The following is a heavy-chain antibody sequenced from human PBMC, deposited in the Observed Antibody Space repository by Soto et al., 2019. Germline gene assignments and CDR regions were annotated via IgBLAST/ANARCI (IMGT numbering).Heavy chain of an antibody. D-gene: IGHD1-26*01. CDR2: INHSGHT. J-gene: IGHJ4*02. Sequence: QVQLQQWGAGLLKPSETLSLTCAVYGGSFSDYYWSWIRQPPGKGLEWIAEINHSGHTYYNPSLRSRLTGSVDTSKPQFSLMLTSVTAADTAVYYCARSGPPTQMYSGSSCDYWGQGTMVTVSS. CDR1: GGSFSDYY. V-gene: IGHV4-34*01. CDR3: ARSGPPTQMYSGSSCDY.